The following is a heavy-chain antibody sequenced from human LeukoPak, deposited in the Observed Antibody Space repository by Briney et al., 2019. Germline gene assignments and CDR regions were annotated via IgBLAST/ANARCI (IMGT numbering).Heavy chain of an antibody. V-gene: IGHV3-21*04. CDR1: GFTFSGYV. J-gene: IGHJ5*02. CDR2: ITFSSSHI. D-gene: IGHD6-13*01. CDR3: ARAWVSSRSCWFDP. Sequence: PGGSLRLSCAASGFTFSGYVMTWVRQAPGKGLECVSSITFSSSHIYYADSVKGRFTISRDNAKNSLYLQMNSLRAEDTAVYYCARAWVSSRSCWFDPWGQGTLVTVSS.